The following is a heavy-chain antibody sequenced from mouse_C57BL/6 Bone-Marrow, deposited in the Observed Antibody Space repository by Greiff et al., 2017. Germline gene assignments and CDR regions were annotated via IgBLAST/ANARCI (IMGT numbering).Heavy chain of an antibody. Sequence: EVKLMESGGGLVQPGGSLSLSCAASGFTFTDYYMSWVRQPPGKALEWLGFIRNKANGYTTEYSASVKGRFTISRDNSQSILYLQMNALRAEDSATYYCARYSAARSYAMDYWGQGTSVTVSS. V-gene: IGHV7-3*01. J-gene: IGHJ4*01. CDR3: ARYSAARSYAMDY. CDR1: GFTFTDYY. CDR2: IRNKANGYTT. D-gene: IGHD6-1*01.